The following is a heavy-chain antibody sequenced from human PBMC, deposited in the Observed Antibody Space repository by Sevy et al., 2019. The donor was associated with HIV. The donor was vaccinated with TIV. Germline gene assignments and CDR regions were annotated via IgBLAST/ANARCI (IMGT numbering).Heavy chain of an antibody. V-gene: IGHV3-23*01. Sequence: GGSLKLSCAASGFTFSKYSMSWVCQPPGKGLEWVSTLSFGCGEINYADSVKGRFTISRDNSKSSVYLQMNNLRPEDTALYYCAREGCTKPHDYWGQGTLVTVSS. CDR1: GFTFSKYS. CDR2: LSFGCGEI. CDR3: AREGCTKPHDY. D-gene: IGHD2-8*01. J-gene: IGHJ4*02.